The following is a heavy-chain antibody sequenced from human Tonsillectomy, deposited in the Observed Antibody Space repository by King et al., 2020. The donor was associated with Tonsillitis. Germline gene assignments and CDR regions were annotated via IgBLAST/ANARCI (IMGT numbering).Heavy chain of an antibody. Sequence: VQLVESGGGLGQPGGSLRLSCAASGFTFINYAMSWVRQAPGKGLEWVSSISGGGTSTYYADSVKGRFTISRDDSKNTLYLQMSSLTAEDTAVFYCAKGGQLDYVWGSYRYEAFDIWGQGTMVTVSS. CDR1: GFTFINYA. V-gene: IGHV3-23*04. J-gene: IGHJ3*02. D-gene: IGHD3-16*02. CDR3: AKGGQLDYVWGSYRYEAFDI. CDR2: ISGGGTST.